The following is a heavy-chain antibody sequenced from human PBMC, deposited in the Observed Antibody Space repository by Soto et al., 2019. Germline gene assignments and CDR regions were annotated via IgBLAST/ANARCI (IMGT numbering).Heavy chain of an antibody. D-gene: IGHD4-17*01. V-gene: IGHV4-31*03. CDR1: GGSISSGGYY. CDR3: ARVRWDYGELYYYYGMDV. J-gene: IGHJ6*02. CDR2: IYYSGST. Sequence: PSETLSFTCTVSGGSISSGGYYWSWIRQHPGKGLEWIGYIYYSGSTYYNPSLKSRVTISVDTSKNQFSLKLSSVTAADTAVYYCARVRWDYGELYYYYGMDVWGQGTTVTVSS.